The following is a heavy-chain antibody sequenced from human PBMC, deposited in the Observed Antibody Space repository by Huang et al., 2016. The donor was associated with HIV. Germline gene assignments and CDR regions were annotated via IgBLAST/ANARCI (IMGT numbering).Heavy chain of an antibody. Sequence: VQLVQSGAEVKRPGTSVNISCKASGGSFNSLAFNWVRQAPGQGLQYIGGIVPLFSVTNYAERFRGRLTISADKSTSTVFMELRGLTSEDTAVFFCAREGQTWYGKPIAAFEIWGQGTTVIVSP. CDR2: IVPLFSVT. J-gene: IGHJ3*02. CDR1: GGSFNSLA. CDR3: AREGQTWYGKPIAAFEI. D-gene: IGHD6-13*01. V-gene: IGHV1-69*10.